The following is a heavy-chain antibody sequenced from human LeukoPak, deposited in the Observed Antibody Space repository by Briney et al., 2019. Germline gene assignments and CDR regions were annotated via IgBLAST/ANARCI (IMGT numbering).Heavy chain of an antibody. CDR3: ARSRPLGRTRNFDY. J-gene: IGHJ4*02. CDR1: GGSFSGYY. D-gene: IGHD3-3*01. Sequence: PSETLSLTCAVYGGSFSGYYWSWIRQPPGKGLEWIGYIYYSGSTNYNPSLKSRVTISVDTSKNQFSLKLSSVTAADTAVYYCARSRPLGRTRNFDYWGQGTLVTVSS. V-gene: IGHV4-59*08. CDR2: IYYSGST.